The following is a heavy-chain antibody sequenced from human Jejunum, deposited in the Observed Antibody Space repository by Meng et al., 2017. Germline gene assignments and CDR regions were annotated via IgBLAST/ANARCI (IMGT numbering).Heavy chain of an antibody. D-gene: IGHD4-23*01. V-gene: IGHV3-7*01. Sequence: GESLKISCVAPGFTFSNYWMSWVRQAPGKGLEWVASIKPDGSEKSYVDSVKGRFTISRDNAKNSLYLQMNSLRAEDTAVYYCARPLRSVSGGNFWGQGTVVTVSS. CDR3: ARPLRSVSGGNF. CDR1: GFTFSNYW. CDR2: IKPDGSEK. J-gene: IGHJ4*02.